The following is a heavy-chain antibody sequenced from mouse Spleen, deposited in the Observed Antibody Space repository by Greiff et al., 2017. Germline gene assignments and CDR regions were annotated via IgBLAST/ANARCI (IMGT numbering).Heavy chain of an antibody. V-gene: IGHV14-2*01. CDR2: IDPEDGET. CDR3: ARDYYDGSYGDYAMDY. Sequence: DVKLVESGAELVKPGASVKLSCTASGFNIKDYYMHWVKQRTEQGLEWIGRIDPEDGETKYAPKFQGKATITADTSSNTAYLQLSSLTSEDTAVYYCARDYYDGSYGDYAMDYWGQGTSVTVSS. D-gene: IGHD1-1*01. CDR1: GFNIKDYY. J-gene: IGHJ4*01.